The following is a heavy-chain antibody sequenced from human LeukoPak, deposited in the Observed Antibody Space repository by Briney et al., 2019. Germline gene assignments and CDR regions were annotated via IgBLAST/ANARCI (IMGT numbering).Heavy chain of an antibody. Sequence: GRSLRLSCAASGFTFSSYAMHWVRPAPGTGLEWVAVISYDGSNKYYADSVKGRFTISRDNSKNTLYLQMNSLRAEDTAVYYCARAGSSSWGGAWSDPWGQGTLVTVSS. CDR1: GFTFSSYA. D-gene: IGHD6-13*01. J-gene: IGHJ5*02. CDR3: ARAGSSSWGGAWSDP. V-gene: IGHV3-30*04. CDR2: ISYDGSNK.